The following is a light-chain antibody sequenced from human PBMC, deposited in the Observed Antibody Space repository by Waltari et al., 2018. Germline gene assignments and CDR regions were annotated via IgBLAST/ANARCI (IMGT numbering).Light chain of an antibody. CDR2: WAS. V-gene: IGKV4-1*01. Sequence: DIVMTQSPDSLAVSLGERATFNFKSSESLFFSSNNKNYLAWYQHKVGQPPKLLIYWASTRASGVPDRFSGSGSGTDFTLTISSLQAEDVAVYYCQQYFSTPQLAFGGGTKVELK. CDR3: QQYFSTPQLA. J-gene: IGKJ4*01. CDR1: ESLFFSSNNKNY.